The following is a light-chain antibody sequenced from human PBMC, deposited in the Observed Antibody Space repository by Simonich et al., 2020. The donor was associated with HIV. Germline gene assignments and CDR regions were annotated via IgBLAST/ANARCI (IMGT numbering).Light chain of an antibody. Sequence: EIVMTQYPATLSVSPGARATLSCTASQSISTNLAWYQQKPGQAPRLLIYGASTRATGIPARCSGSGSGTEFTLTISSLQSEDFAVYYCQQYNNWPPYTFGQGTKLEIK. V-gene: IGKV3-15*01. CDR3: QQYNNWPPYT. CDR1: QSISTN. CDR2: GAS. J-gene: IGKJ2*01.